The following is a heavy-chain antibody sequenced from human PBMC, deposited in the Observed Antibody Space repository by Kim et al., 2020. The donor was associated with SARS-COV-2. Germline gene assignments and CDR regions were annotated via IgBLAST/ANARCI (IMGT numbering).Heavy chain of an antibody. D-gene: IGHD2-21*01. CDR1: GFTFSSHA. J-gene: IGHJ4*02. Sequence: GGSLRLSCAASGFTFSSHALHWVRQAPGKGLEWVALISYDGSHISYPDSVKGRFIISRDNTKSTLYLQMNSLRPEDTAVYYCVAEIDSRSFDHWGQGTLVTVSS. CDR2: ISYDGSHI. V-gene: IGHV3-30*04. CDR3: VAEIDSRSFDH.